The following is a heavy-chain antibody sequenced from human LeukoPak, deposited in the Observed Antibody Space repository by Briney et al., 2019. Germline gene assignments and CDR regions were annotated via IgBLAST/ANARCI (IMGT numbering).Heavy chain of an antibody. CDR2: TRYDGGKV. CDR1: GFIFSNYG. V-gene: IGHV3-30*02. J-gene: IGHJ3*02. D-gene: IGHD1-26*01. CDR3: AEIDSGSYPDAFDI. Sequence: GGSLRLSCAASGFIFSNYGMHWVRQAPGQGLEWVAFTRYDGGKVYYVDSVKGRFTISRDNSKNTLYLQMNSLRPEDTAMYYCAEIDSGSYPDAFDIWGQGTMVTVSS.